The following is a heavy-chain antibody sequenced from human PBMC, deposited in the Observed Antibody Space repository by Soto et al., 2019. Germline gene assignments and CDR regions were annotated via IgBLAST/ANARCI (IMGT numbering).Heavy chain of an antibody. CDR2: IDPRNSDT. Sequence: GESLKISCKGSEYIFTSFWISWVRQMPGKGLDWMGSIDPRNSDTNYSPSFQGHVTISIDRSIDTAYLQWSSLKAADSAMYFCARRKTPLFCTGTDCQTPHFDYWGQGSLVTVSS. D-gene: IGHD2-8*02. CDR3: ARRKTPLFCTGTDCQTPHFDY. V-gene: IGHV5-10-1*01. J-gene: IGHJ4*02. CDR1: EYIFTSFW.